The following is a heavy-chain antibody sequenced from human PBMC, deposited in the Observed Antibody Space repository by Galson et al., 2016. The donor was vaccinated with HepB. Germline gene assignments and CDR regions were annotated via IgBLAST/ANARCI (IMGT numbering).Heavy chain of an antibody. CDR2: ISPRGDDT. D-gene: IGHD6-19*01. Sequence: SVKVSCKAFGYTFIKYYIHWVRQAPGQGLEWMGIISPRGDDTNYAQKFQGRVTMTKETSTTTAYMELSSLNSEDTAVYYCARSPGPFDTSGYWDYWGQGTLVTVSS. CDR3: ARSPGPFDTSGYWDY. CDR1: GYTFIKYY. J-gene: IGHJ4*02. V-gene: IGHV1-46*01.